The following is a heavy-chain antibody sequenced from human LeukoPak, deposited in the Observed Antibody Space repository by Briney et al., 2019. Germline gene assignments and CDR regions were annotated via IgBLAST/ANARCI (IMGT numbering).Heavy chain of an antibody. D-gene: IGHD7-27*01. CDR3: AREALGTSDFDY. J-gene: IGHJ4*02. V-gene: IGHV4-59*01. CDR2: IFYSGRT. Sequence: SETLSLTCSVSGASISGYYWTWIRQSPGKGLAWIGYIFYSGRTNYTPSLKSRVTISIDTSKNQFSLKLRSVTAADTAVYYCAREALGTSDFDYWGQGTLVTVSS. CDR1: GASISGYY.